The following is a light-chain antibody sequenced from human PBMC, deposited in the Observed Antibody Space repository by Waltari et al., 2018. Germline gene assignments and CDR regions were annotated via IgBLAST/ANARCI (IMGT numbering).Light chain of an antibody. CDR1: QSISSW. J-gene: IGKJ2*01. Sequence: DIQMTQSPSTLSASVGDRVTITCRASQSISSWLAWYQQKPGKAPKLLIYKASSLESGVPSRFSGSGAGTEFTLTISSLQPDDFATYYCQQYNSYPYTFGQGTKLEIK. V-gene: IGKV1-5*03. CDR2: KAS. CDR3: QQYNSYPYT.